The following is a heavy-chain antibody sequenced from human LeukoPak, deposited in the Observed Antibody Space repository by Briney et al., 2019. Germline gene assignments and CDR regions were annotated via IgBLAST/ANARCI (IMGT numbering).Heavy chain of an antibody. Sequence: ASVKVSCKASGYSFVTSDINWVRQAAGQGLEWMGWMNPLSGNTGYAQKFQGRVTMTRNTSTGTAYMELSSLRSEDTAVYYCVRSLAVDGTRAYWGQGTPVIVS. J-gene: IGHJ4*02. V-gene: IGHV1-8*02. CDR3: VRSLAVDGTRAY. D-gene: IGHD6-19*01. CDR1: GYSFVTSD. CDR2: MNPLSGNT.